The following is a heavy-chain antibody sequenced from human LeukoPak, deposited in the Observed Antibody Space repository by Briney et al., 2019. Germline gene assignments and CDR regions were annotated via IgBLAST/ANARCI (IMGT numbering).Heavy chain of an antibody. CDR2: IYSGGST. CDR1: GFTVSDNY. CDR3: AREMEGRGGFDY. D-gene: IGHD1-1*01. J-gene: IGHJ4*02. V-gene: IGHV3-53*01. Sequence: GGSLRLSCAASGFTVSDNYMTWVRQAPGKGLEWVSVIYSGGSTYYADSVKGRFTISRDNSKNTLYLQVNGLRAEDTAVYYCAREMEGRGGFDYWGQGTLVTVSS.